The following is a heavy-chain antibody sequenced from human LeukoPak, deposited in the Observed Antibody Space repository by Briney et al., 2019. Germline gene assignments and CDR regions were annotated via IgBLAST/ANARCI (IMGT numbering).Heavy chain of an antibody. CDR2: IDPTSRYI. Sequence: GGSLRLSCAASGFTFISYSINWVRQAPGKGLEWVSSIDPTSRYIYYADSLKGRFTISRDNAKNSLYLQMNSLRAEDTAVYYCARLSGRSANYYFDYWGQGALVTVSS. V-gene: IGHV3-21*01. CDR3: ARLSGRSANYYFDY. J-gene: IGHJ4*02. D-gene: IGHD1-26*01. CDR1: GFTFISYS.